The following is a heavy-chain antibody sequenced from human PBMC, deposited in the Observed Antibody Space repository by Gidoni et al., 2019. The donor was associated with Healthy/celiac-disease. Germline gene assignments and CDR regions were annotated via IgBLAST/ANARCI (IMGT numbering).Heavy chain of an antibody. CDR2: INHSGST. CDR1: GGSFSGYY. Sequence: QVQLQQWGAGLLKPSETLSLTCAVYGGSFSGYYWSWIRQPPGKGLEWIGAINHSGSTNYNPSLKSRVTISVDTSKNQFSLKLSSVTAADTAVYYCARVRRGASIAVSYYYYYYCMDVWGQGTTVTVSS. V-gene: IGHV4-34*01. CDR3: ARVRRGASIAVSYYYYYYCMDV. D-gene: IGHD6-19*01. J-gene: IGHJ6*02.